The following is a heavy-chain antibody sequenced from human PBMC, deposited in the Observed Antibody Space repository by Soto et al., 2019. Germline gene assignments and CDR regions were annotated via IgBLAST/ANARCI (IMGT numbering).Heavy chain of an antibody. CDR3: ARAQGYCSSTSCYEGHFDY. CDR1: GYTFTSDG. V-gene: IGHV1-18*01. J-gene: IGHJ4*02. CDR2: ISAYNGNT. D-gene: IGHD2-2*01. Sequence: VSCKDSGYTFTSDGLSWVRHTPGQGLEWMGWISAYNGNTNYAQKLQGRVTMTTDTSTSTAYMELRSLRSDDTAVYYCARAQGYCSSTSCYEGHFDYWGQGTLVTVSS.